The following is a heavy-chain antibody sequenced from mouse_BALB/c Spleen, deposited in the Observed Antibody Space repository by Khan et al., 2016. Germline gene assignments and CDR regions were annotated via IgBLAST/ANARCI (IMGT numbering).Heavy chain of an antibody. CDR3: ARDDQDYDAWFSS. J-gene: IGHJ3*01. Sequence: QVQLKESGPGLVAPSQSLSITCTVSGFSLTNSGVHWVRQPPGKGLDWLGVIWAGGSTDYNSALMSRLSITKDNTQTQVFLKMNSLQHDDTSLYYCARDDQDYDAWFSSWGQGTLVTVSA. CDR1: GFSLTNSG. D-gene: IGHD2-4*01. CDR2: IWAGGST. V-gene: IGHV2-9*02.